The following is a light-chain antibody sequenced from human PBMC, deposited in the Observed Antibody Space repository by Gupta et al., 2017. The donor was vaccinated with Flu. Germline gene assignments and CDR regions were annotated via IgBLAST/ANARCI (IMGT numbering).Light chain of an antibody. CDR2: KAS. CDR1: QSISTW. J-gene: IGKJ1*01. V-gene: IGKV1-5*03. Sequence: PSTLSASVGDRVTITCRASQSISTWLAWYQQKPGKAPKLLIYKASRVESGVPSRFSGSGSGTKVTLTISDLQPDDFATYYCQHENSSSMTFGQGTKVEIK. CDR3: QHENSSSMT.